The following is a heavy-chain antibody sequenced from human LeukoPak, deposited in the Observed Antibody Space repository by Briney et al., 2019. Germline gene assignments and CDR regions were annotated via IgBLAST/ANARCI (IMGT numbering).Heavy chain of an antibody. Sequence: PGGSLRLSCTASGFTFSDCDMNWFRQAPGKGLEWVSSISYRTSHIYYADSVKGRFTISRDNAKNSLYLQMDSLRAEDTAAYFCGRAFPPLRTAAAGDYWGQGTLVTVSS. CDR2: ISYRTSHI. V-gene: IGHV3-21*01. CDR1: GFTFSDCD. D-gene: IGHD6-13*01. CDR3: GRAFPPLRTAAAGDY. J-gene: IGHJ4*02.